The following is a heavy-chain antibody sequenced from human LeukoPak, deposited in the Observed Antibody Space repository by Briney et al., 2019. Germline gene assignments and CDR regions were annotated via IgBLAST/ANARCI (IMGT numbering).Heavy chain of an antibody. Sequence: GGSLRLSCAASGFTLSSYAMSWVRQAPGKGLEWVSAISDTGNTYHADSVKGRFTISRDSSKNTLYLQMNSLRAEDTAVYYCAKRSQYQLLWWFDPWGQGTLVTVSS. CDR2: ISDTGNT. D-gene: IGHD2-2*01. J-gene: IGHJ5*02. CDR3: AKRSQYQLLWWFDP. V-gene: IGHV3-23*01. CDR1: GFTLSSYA.